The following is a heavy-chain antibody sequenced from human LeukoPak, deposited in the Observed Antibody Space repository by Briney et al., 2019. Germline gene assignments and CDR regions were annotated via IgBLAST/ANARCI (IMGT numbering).Heavy chain of an antibody. CDR2: ISSTGSAI. J-gene: IGHJ4*02. V-gene: IGHV3-48*03. D-gene: IGHD3-22*01. CDR3: PRVFSYYTYSFDY. CDR1: GFTFRSYE. Sequence: PGGSLRLSCAGFGFTFRSYEMNWVRQAPGKGLDWISYISSTGSAIYYADSVKGRFTISRDNAKNSLYLQMNSLRAEDTAVYYCPRVFSYYTYSFDYWGQGTLVTVSS.